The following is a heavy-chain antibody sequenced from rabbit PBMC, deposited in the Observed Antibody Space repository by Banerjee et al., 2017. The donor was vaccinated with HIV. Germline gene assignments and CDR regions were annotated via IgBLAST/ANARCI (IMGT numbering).Heavy chain of an antibody. Sequence: QEQLVESGGGLVTLGGSLALTCKASGIDFSSYGINWVRQAPGKGLEWIAYIYPDYGSTDYASWVNGRFTISLDKAHNTVFLQMTSLTAADTATYFCARGYAGYAGYGYAMDYFNLWGPGTLVTVS. D-gene: IGHD6-1*01. V-gene: IGHV1S47*01. CDR1: GIDFSSYG. J-gene: IGHJ4*01. CDR2: IYPDYGST. CDR3: ARGYAGYAGYGYAMDYFNL.